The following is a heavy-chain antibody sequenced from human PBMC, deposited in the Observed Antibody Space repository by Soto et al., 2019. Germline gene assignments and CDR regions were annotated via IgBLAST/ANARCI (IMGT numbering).Heavy chain of an antibody. V-gene: IGHV3-7*01. CDR2: INQGGSAK. CDR3: ARIYCSTTSCYIDY. Sequence: PGGSLRLSCAASTFTFSNHWMSWVRQAPGKGLEWVANINQGGSAKYYLDSVKGRFTTSRDNAKNSLDLQMNSLRAEDTAVYYCARIYCSTTSCYIDYWGQGNLVTVSS. D-gene: IGHD2-2*02. J-gene: IGHJ4*02. CDR1: TFTFSNHW.